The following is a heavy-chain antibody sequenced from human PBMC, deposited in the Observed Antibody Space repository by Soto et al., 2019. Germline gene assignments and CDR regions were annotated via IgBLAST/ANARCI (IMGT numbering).Heavy chain of an antibody. D-gene: IGHD6-19*01. J-gene: IGHJ4*02. Sequence: GGSLRLSCAASGFTFSSYAMHWVRQAPGKGLEWVAVISYDGSNKYYADSVKGRFTISRDNSKNTLYLQMNSLRAEDTAVYYCARWKKEAVAGTMTPRYYFDYWGQGTLVTVSS. V-gene: IGHV3-30-3*01. CDR3: ARWKKEAVAGTMTPRYYFDY. CDR2: ISYDGSNK. CDR1: GFTFSSYA.